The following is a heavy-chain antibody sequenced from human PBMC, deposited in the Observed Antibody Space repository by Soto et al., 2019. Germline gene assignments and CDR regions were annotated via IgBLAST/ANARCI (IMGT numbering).Heavy chain of an antibody. Sequence: SETLSLTCTVSGGSISSSSYYWGWIRQPPGKGLEWIGSIYYSGSTYYNPSLKSRVTISVDTSKNQFSLKLSSVTAADTAVYYCARQGLELELQENWFDPWGQGTLVTAPQ. V-gene: IGHV4-39*01. CDR1: GGSISSSSYY. CDR2: IYYSGST. D-gene: IGHD1-7*01. CDR3: ARQGLELELQENWFDP. J-gene: IGHJ5*02.